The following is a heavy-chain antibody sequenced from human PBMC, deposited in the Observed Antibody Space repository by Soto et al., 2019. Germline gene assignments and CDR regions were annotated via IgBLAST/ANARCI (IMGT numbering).Heavy chain of an antibody. CDR3: ARTLGVYDPPSFGDYVGWWGYLFDY. Sequence: SETLSLTCTVSGGSISSYYWSWIRQPPGKGLEWIGYIYYSGSTNYNPSLKSRVTISVDTSKNQFSLKLSSVTAADTAVYYCARTLGVYDPPSFGDYVGWWGYLFDYWGQRSLDTGSS. CDR1: GGSISSYY. J-gene: IGHJ4*02. V-gene: IGHV4-59*08. CDR2: IYYSGST. D-gene: IGHD4-17*01.